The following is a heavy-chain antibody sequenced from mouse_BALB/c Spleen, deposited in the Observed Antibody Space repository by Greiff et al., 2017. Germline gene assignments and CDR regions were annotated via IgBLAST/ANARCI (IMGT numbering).Heavy chain of an antibody. CDR1: GYAFSSYW. Sequence: VQLQESGAELVRPGSSVKISCKASGYAFSSYWMNWVKQRPGQGLEWIGQIYPGDGDTNYNGKFKGKATLTADKSSSTAYMQLSSLTSEDSAVYFCARRGWLLRRWYFDVWGAGTTVTVSS. V-gene: IGHV1-80*01. CDR2: IYPGDGDT. J-gene: IGHJ1*01. D-gene: IGHD2-3*01. CDR3: ARRGWLLRRWYFDV.